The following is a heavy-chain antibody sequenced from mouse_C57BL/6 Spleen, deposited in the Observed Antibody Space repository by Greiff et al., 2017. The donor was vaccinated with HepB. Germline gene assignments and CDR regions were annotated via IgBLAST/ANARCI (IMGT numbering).Heavy chain of an antibody. CDR3: SRGGTWFAY. CDR1: GYSITSGYD. V-gene: IGHV3-1*01. CDR2: IRYSGST. Sequence: DVKLVESGPGMVKPSQSLSLTCTVTGYSITSGYDWHWIRHFPGNKLEWMGYIRYSGSTNYNPSLKSRISITHDTSKIHFCLKLNSVTTEDTATYYCSRGGTWFAYWGQGTLVTVSA. J-gene: IGHJ3*01.